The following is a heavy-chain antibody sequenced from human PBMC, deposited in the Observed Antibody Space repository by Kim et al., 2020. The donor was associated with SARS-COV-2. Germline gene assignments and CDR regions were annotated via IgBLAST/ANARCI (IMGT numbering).Heavy chain of an antibody. CDR1: GGSISSYY. Sequence: SETLSLTCTVSGGSISSYYWSWIRQPPGKGLEWIGYIYYSGSTNYNPSLKSRVTISVDTSKNQFSLKLSSVTAADTAVYYCASGRSPQYYYDSSGYPVWAFDIWGQGTMVTVSS. CDR3: ASGRSPQYYYDSSGYPVWAFDI. J-gene: IGHJ3*02. CDR2: IYYSGST. D-gene: IGHD3-22*01. V-gene: IGHV4-59*01.